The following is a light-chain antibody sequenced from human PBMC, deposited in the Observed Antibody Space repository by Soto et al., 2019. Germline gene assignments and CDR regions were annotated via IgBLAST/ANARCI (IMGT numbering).Light chain of an antibody. CDR2: GPS. J-gene: IGKJ3*01. V-gene: IGKV3-20*01. Sequence: EVVLTQSPATLSLSPGDSAALSCWASQTLRVNNFAWYHQKPGQPPRLLVYGPSDRATRIPERFVGSGSRPVNNLTISSVEPEDFGIYYCHQFGSSPYTFGPGTKV. CDR3: HQFGSSPYT. CDR1: QTLRVNN.